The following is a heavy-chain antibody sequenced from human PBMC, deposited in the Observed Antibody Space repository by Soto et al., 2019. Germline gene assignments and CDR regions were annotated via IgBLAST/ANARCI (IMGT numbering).Heavy chain of an antibody. CDR3: ARGSSERLGGFDYYYGMDV. D-gene: IGHD3-10*01. J-gene: IGHJ6*02. CDR2: INPSGGST. CDR1: GYIFTSYY. V-gene: IGHV1-46*01. Sequence: GASVKVSCKASGYIFTSYYMHWVRQAPGQGLEWMGIINPSGGSTSYAQKFQGRVTITADESTSTAYMELSSLRSEDTAVYYCARGSSERLGGFDYYYGMDVWGQGTTVTVSS.